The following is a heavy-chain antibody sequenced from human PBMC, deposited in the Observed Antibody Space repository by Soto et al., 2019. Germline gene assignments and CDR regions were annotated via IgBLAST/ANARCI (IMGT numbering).Heavy chain of an antibody. D-gene: IGHD5-18*01. V-gene: IGHV4-30-4*08. CDR2: IYYSGST. Sequence: WVRQAPGKGLEWIGYIYYSGSTYYNPSLKSRVTISVDTSKNQFSLKLSSVTAADTAVYYCASLKLGYSTFDPWGQGTLVTVSS. J-gene: IGHJ5*02. CDR3: ASLKLGYSTFDP.